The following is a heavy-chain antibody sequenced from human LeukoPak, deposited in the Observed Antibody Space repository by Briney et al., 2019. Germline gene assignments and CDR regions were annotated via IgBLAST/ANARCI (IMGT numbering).Heavy chain of an antibody. D-gene: IGHD3-10*01. V-gene: IGHV3-30*18. J-gene: IGHJ4*02. Sequence: PGRSLRLSCAASGFTFSSYGMHWVRQAPGKGLEWVAVISYDGSNKYYADSVKGRFTISRDNSKNTLYLQMNSLRAEDTAVYYCAKEGDRYGSGSFDYWGQGTLVTVSS. CDR2: ISYDGSNK. CDR3: AKEGDRYGSGSFDY. CDR1: GFTFSSYG.